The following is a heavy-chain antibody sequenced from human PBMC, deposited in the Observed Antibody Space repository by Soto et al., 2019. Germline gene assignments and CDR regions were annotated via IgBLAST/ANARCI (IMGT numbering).Heavy chain of an antibody. CDR1: GFTFSSYE. J-gene: IGHJ5*02. CDR2: ISSSGSTI. CDR3: ARAADDYSNLGWFDP. D-gene: IGHD4-4*01. V-gene: IGHV3-48*03. Sequence: ESGGGLVQPGGSLRLSCAASGFTFSSYEMNWVRQAPGKGLEWVSYISSSGSTIYYADSVKGRFTISRDNAKNSLYLQMNSLRAEDTAVYYCARAADDYSNLGWFDPWGQGTLVTVSS.